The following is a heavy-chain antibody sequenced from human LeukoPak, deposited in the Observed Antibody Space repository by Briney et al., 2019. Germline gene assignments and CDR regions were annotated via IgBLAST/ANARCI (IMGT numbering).Heavy chain of an antibody. J-gene: IGHJ6*02. V-gene: IGHV3-23*01. CDR3: AKAGGHSPYYALDV. Sequence: PGGSLRLSCAASGITFNSYAMSWVRQAPGKGLEWVSTISFSGGSTYYADSVKGRFSISRDNSNNTLYLQTSSLRAEDTAVYYCAKAGGHSPYYALDVWGQGTTVTVSS. CDR1: GITFNSYA. CDR2: ISFSGGST. D-gene: IGHD1-26*01.